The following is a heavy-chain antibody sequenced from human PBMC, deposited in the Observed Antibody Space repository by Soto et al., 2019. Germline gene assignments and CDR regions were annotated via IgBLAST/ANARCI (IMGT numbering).Heavy chain of an antibody. V-gene: IGHV4-30-2*01. D-gene: IGHD4-17*01. CDR1: GGFISSGGYS. J-gene: IGHJ4*02. CDR2: IYHSGST. Sequence: QLQLQESGSGLVKPSQTLSLTCAVSGGFISSGGYSWIWIRQPPGKGLEWIGYIYHSGSTYYTPSRKSRVTISLDRSKKQFSLKLSSVTAAETAVYYCARGMTTVTTLDYWGQGTLVTVSS. CDR3: ARGMTTVTTLDY.